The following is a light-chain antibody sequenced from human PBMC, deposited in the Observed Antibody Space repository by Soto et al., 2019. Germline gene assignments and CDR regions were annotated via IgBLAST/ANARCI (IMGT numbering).Light chain of an antibody. J-gene: IGKJ1*01. Sequence: EVVMTQSPATLSVSPGEGATLSCRASQGIKDSVAWFQHKPGQAPRLLIYGASNRATAIPARFSGSGSGTDFTLTISSLEPEDFAVYYCQQCNNWPRTFGQGTRLDIK. V-gene: IGKV3D-15*01. CDR1: QGIKDS. CDR2: GAS. CDR3: QQCNNWPRT.